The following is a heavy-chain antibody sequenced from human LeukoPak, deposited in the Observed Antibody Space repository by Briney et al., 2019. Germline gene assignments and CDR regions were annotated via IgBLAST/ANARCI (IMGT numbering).Heavy chain of an antibody. CDR3: TRRTVTTDAFDI. CDR2: IRSKAYGGTT. V-gene: IGHV3-49*04. D-gene: IGHD4-17*01. Sequence: GGSLRHSCTASGFTFGDYAMSWVRQAPGKGLEWVGFIRSKAYGGTTEYAASVKGRFTISRDDSKSIAYLQLNSLKTEDTAVYYCTRRTVTTDAFDIWGQGTTVTVSS. CDR1: GFTFGDYA. J-gene: IGHJ3*02.